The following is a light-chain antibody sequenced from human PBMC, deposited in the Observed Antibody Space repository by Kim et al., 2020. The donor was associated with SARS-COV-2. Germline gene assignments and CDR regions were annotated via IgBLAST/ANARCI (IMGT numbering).Light chain of an antibody. CDR1: NPNIESHS. J-gene: IGLJ2*01. Sequence: TGNTLTITCTTTNPNIESHSVYRYQQLPATAPKLHFYKNTPRPSGVPARFSGSKSSTSASLAISGLRSEDEADYYCATWDDSHVVFGGGTQLTVL. CDR3: ATWDDSHVV. CDR2: KNT. V-gene: IGLV1-47*01.